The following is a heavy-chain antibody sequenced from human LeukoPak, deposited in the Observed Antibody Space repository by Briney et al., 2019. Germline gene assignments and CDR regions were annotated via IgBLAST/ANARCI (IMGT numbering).Heavy chain of an antibody. Sequence: GGSLRLSCAASGFTFSSYAMHWVRQAPGKGLEWVAVISYDGSNKYYADSVKGRFTISRDNSKNTLYLQMNSLTAGDTAVYYCGTTALGYDPWGQGTLVTVSS. CDR3: GTTALGYDP. V-gene: IGHV3-30-3*01. D-gene: IGHD2/OR15-2a*01. CDR2: ISYDGSNK. CDR1: GFTFSSYA. J-gene: IGHJ5*02.